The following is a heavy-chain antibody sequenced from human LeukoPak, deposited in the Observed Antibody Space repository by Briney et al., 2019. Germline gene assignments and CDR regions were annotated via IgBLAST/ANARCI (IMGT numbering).Heavy chain of an antibody. CDR2: INHSGST. CDR1: GGSFSGYY. Sequence: PSETLSLTCAVYGGSFSGYYWSWLRQPPGKGLEWIGEINHSGSTNYNPSLKSQVTISVDTSKNQFSLKLSSVTAADTAVYYCARGRGEYCSSTSCYKFDPWGQGTLVTVSS. J-gene: IGHJ5*02. CDR3: ARGRGEYCSSTSCYKFDP. D-gene: IGHD2-2*01. V-gene: IGHV4-34*01.